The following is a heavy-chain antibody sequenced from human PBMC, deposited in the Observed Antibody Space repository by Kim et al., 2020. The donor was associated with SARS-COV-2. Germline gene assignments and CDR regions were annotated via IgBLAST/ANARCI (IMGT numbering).Heavy chain of an antibody. Sequence: SETLSLTCNVSGYSISRGNWWGWIRQSPGKGLEWIAHIYSSGSTSLNPSLKGRVTMSVDASKNQFSLALKSVTAIDTAVYYCATLEAGSYFVSW. CDR1: GYSISRGNW. CDR3: ATLEAGSYFVS. D-gene: IGHD1-26*01. CDR2: IYSSGST. V-gene: IGHV4-28*01. J-gene: IGHJ4*01.